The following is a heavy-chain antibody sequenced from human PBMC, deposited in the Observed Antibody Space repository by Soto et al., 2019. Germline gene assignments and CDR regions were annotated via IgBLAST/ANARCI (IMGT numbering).Heavy chain of an antibody. CDR1: GFTFSSYA. CDR2: ISSNGDST. CDR3: ASLGGYGILTVPGDHYYMDV. Sequence: EVQLVESGGGLVQPGGSLRLSCAASGFTFSSYAMHWVRQAPGKGLEYVSAISSNGDSTYYAKSVKGRFTISRDNSKNTLDLRMGSLRAEDMAVYYCASLGGYGILTVPGDHYYMDVWGKGTTVTVSS. V-gene: IGHV3-64*01. J-gene: IGHJ6*03. D-gene: IGHD3-16*01.